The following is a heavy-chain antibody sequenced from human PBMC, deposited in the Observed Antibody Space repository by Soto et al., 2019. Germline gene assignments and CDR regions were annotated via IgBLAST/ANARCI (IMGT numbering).Heavy chain of an antibody. Sequence: QVQLQESGPGLVKPSETLSLACTVSGGSFGNYYWSWIRQPPGKGLEWIGYIYYRGSTNYNPSLKSRATISTDASKHQRALRLSSVTAADSAVYYCATGLFVPDNYFYYGVDVWGHGTAVTISS. CDR2: IYYRGST. CDR1: GGSFGNYY. J-gene: IGHJ6*02. V-gene: IGHV4-59*01. CDR3: ATGLFVPDNYFYYGVDV. D-gene: IGHD2-21*01.